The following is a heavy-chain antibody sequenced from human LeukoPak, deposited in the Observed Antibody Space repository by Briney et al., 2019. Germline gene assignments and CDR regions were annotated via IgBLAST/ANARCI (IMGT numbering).Heavy chain of an antibody. Sequence: KASETLSLTCTVSGGSISSYYWSWILQPPGKGLEWIGYIYYSGSTNYNPSLKSRVTISVDTSKNQFSLKLSSVTAADTAVYYCARWTTVTSTTDYYYGMDVWGQGTTVTVSS. CDR1: GGSISSYY. CDR3: ARWTTVTSTTDYYYGMDV. J-gene: IGHJ6*02. D-gene: IGHD4-17*01. CDR2: IYYSGST. V-gene: IGHV4-59*01.